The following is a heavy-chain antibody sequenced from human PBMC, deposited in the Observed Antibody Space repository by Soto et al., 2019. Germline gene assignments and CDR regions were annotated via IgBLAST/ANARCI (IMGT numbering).Heavy chain of an antibody. V-gene: IGHV4-30-4*01. Sequence: KPSETLSLTCAVSGASVTSDDYYWSWIRQPPGKGLEWIGYIYHSGSTYYNPSLKSRVSISIDTSQNQFSLKLTSLTAADTAVYYCARDRRLYCGGDCYYYYFDYWGQGTLVTVSS. CDR3: ARDRRLYCGGDCYYYYFDY. CDR1: GASVTSDDYY. D-gene: IGHD2-21*02. CDR2: IYHSGST. J-gene: IGHJ4*02.